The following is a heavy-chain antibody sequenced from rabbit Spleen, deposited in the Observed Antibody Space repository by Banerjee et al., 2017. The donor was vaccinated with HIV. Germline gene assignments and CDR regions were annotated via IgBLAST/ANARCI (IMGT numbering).Heavy chain of an antibody. J-gene: IGHJ4*01. Sequence: QSLVESGGDLAEPGSSLTLTCKASGIAFISRSPSCWVRPAPGKGLEWIAGIDTSNGDTDDANWPKGRFTISKASSTTVTRQMTSLTAADTATYCCAREVAGVIGWNFGWWGQGTLVTVS. D-gene: IGHD4-1*01. CDR3: AREVAGVIGWNFGW. CDR1: GIAFISRSP. CDR2: IDTSNGDT. V-gene: IGHV1S40*01.